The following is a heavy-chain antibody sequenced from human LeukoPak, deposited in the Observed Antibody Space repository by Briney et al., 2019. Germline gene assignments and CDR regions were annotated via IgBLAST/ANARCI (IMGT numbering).Heavy chain of an antibody. J-gene: IGHJ4*02. CDR1: GFTFSSYA. CDR3: AKDLGSRTSGSRVGNDY. Sequence: GGSLRLSCAASGFTFSSYAMGWVRQAPGKGLEWVSAISGSGGSTYYADSVKGRFTISRDNSKNTLYLQMNSLRAEDTAVYYCAKDLGSRTSGSRVGNDYWGQGTLVTVSS. D-gene: IGHD1-26*01. V-gene: IGHV3-23*01. CDR2: ISGSGGST.